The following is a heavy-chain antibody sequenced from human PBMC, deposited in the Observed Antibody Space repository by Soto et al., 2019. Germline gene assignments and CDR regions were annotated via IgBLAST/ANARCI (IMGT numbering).Heavy chain of an antibody. Sequence: QVQLVQSGTEVKKPGSSVKVSCKASGGTFSTLAVSWVRQAPGQGLEWMGGIIPIFGRPVYAQKFQGRVTITADESTSILYMELSSLSSEDTAVYYCARAPYEDYAVPEPNSFDSWGQGTLVTVSS. V-gene: IGHV1-69*01. CDR3: ARAPYEDYAVPEPNSFDS. J-gene: IGHJ4*02. CDR1: GGTFSTLA. CDR2: IIPIFGRP. D-gene: IGHD4-17*01.